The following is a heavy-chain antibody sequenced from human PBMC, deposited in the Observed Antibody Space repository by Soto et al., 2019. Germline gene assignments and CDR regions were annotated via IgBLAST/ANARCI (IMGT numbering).Heavy chain of an antibody. J-gene: IGHJ5*02. V-gene: IGHV4-39*01. D-gene: IGHD4-17*01. CDR3: ARAYGDYALNWFDP. CDR1: GDFXXSSXYY. Sequence: PSETLSLTCTVSGDFXXSSXYYWGWIRQPPGKGLEWIGSLYYSGSTHYNPSLKSRVTISVDTSKNQFSLKLRSVTAADTAVYYCARAYGDYALNWFDPWGQGTLVTVSS. CDR2: LYYSGST.